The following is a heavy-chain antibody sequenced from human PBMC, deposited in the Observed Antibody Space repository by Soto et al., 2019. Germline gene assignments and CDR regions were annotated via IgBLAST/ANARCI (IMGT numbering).Heavy chain of an antibody. Sequence: EVQLVETGGGLIQPGESLRLSCAASGFIVSSTLMDWARQAPGKGLEWVSVVYGGGDTYYTDSVRGRFTISRDNSKNTLYLQMNSLRDEDTAFYYCARSYALGGQGTLVIVSS. D-gene: IGHD1-26*01. CDR2: VYGGGDT. CDR1: GFIVSSTL. V-gene: IGHV3-53*02. J-gene: IGHJ4*02. CDR3: ARSYAL.